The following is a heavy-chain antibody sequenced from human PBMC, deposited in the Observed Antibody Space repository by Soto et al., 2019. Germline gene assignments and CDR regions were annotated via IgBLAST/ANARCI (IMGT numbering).Heavy chain of an antibody. Sequence: PSETLSLTCAVYGGSFSGYYWSWIRQPPGKGLEWIGEINHSGSTNYNPSLKSRVTISVDTSKNQFSLKLSSVTAADTAVYYCARGMTLAGSGSYYNDYWGQGTLVTVSS. J-gene: IGHJ4*02. CDR3: ARGMTLAGSGSYYNDY. CDR1: GGSFSGYY. CDR2: INHSGST. D-gene: IGHD3-10*01. V-gene: IGHV4-34*01.